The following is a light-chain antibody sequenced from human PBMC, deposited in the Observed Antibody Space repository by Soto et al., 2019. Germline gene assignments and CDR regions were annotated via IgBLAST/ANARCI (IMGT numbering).Light chain of an antibody. CDR1: RNVSIY. V-gene: IGKV1-39*01. CDR3: QQSDEMPS. Sequence: DIEMTQSPSSLSASVGDRLTLTCRASRNVSIYLNWYQHKPGKGPTLLIHATSNLQIGVPSRFSGSGSGTEFTLTISSLEPEDFGTYYCQQSDEMPSFGQGTLLEIK. J-gene: IGKJ5*01. CDR2: ATS.